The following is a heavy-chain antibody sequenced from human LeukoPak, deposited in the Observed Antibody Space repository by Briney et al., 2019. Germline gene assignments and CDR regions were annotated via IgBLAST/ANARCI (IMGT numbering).Heavy chain of an antibody. D-gene: IGHD2-8*01. Sequence: ASAKVSCTASGYTFTSYHMHWVRQAPGQGLEWMGKINLSGGSTTYAQKFQGRVTMTRDTSTSTVYMELSSLRSEDTAVYYCARDYVDDIPMIKDYWGQGTLVTVSS. V-gene: IGHV1-46*01. CDR3: ARDYVDDIPMIKDY. CDR2: INLSGGST. CDR1: GYTFTSYH. J-gene: IGHJ4*02.